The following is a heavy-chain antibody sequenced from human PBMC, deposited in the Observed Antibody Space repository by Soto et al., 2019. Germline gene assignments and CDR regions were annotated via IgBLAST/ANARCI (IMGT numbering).Heavy chain of an antibody. V-gene: IGHV3-23*01. D-gene: IGHD4-17*01. Sequence: EIHLLESGGGLVQPGGSLRLSCGASGFTFNAYAMAWVRQAPGERPQWVSAISGDGSRTYYADSVRGRFSVSRVSATDANTVYLQMTRLRAEDTAIFYCVKCLYGDHGSWTVEVWGLGTLVTVSS. CDR3: VKCLYGDHGSWTVEV. CDR2: ISGDGSRT. CDR1: GFTFNAYA. J-gene: IGHJ3*01.